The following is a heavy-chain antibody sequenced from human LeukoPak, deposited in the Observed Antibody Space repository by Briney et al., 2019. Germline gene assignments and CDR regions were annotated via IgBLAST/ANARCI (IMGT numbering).Heavy chain of an antibody. CDR2: INPSGGST. J-gene: IGHJ6*02. CDR1: GYTFTSYY. V-gene: IGHV1-46*01. Sequence: ASVKVSCKASGYTFTSYYRHWVRQAPGQGLEWMGIINPSGGSTSYAQKFQGRVTMTRDTSTSTVYMELSSLRSEDTAVYYCARVNLDSSGSPYLDVWGQGTTVTVSS. D-gene: IGHD3-22*01. CDR3: ARVNLDSSGSPYLDV.